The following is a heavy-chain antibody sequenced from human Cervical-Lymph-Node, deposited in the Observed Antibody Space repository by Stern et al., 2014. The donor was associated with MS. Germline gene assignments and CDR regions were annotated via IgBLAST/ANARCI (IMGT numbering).Heavy chain of an antibody. D-gene: IGHD3-10*01. Sequence: QEQLVQSGTEVQKPGSSGKVSCQAAGDTFDSYGISWVRQAPGQGIEWMGGLFPFFGTPIYAQKFQGRVTMTADESTTTAYMDLTSLSVEDTAVYYCATSTYGLVHWGQGTLVTVSS. CDR2: LFPFFGTP. J-gene: IGHJ4*02. CDR1: GDTFDSYG. V-gene: IGHV1-69*01. CDR3: ATSTYGLVH.